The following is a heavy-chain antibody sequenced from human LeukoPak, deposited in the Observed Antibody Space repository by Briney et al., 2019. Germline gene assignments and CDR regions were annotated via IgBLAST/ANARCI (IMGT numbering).Heavy chain of an antibody. CDR1: GFTFSSYA. D-gene: IGHD3-22*01. CDR2: ISSSSSTI. CDR3: ARDPYDSSSPFDY. Sequence: PGGSLRLSCAASGFTFSSYAMHWVRQAPGKGLEWVSYISSSSSTIYYADSVKGRFTISRDNAKNSLYLQMNSLRAEDTAVYYCARDPYDSSSPFDYWCQGTLVTVSS. J-gene: IGHJ4*02. V-gene: IGHV3-48*04.